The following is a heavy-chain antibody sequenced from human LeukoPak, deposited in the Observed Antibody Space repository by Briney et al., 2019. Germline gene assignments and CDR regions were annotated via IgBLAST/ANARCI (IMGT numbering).Heavy chain of an antibody. V-gene: IGHV3-23*01. J-gene: IGHJ4*02. CDR3: AKESGSYTTELSYFDY. Sequence: GGSLRLSCTASGFTFGDYVMSWVRQAPGKGLEWVSAISGSGGSTYYADSVKGRFTISRGNSKNTLYLQMNSLRAEDTAVYYCAKESGSYTTELSYFDYWGQGTLVTVSS. CDR2: ISGSGGST. D-gene: IGHD1-7*01. CDR1: GFTFGDYV.